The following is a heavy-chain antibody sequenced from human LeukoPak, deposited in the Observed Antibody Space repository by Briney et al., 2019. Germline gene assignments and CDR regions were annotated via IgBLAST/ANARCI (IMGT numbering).Heavy chain of an antibody. D-gene: IGHD5-18*01. V-gene: IGHV3-30*04. CDR1: GFTFSSYA. Sequence: PGGSLRLSCAASGFTFSSYAMHWVRQAPGKGLEWVAVISYDGSNKYYADSVKGRFTISRDNAKNSLYLQMNSLRAEDTAVYYCARTAMEYFDYWGQGTLVTVSS. CDR2: ISYDGSNK. J-gene: IGHJ4*02. CDR3: ARTAMEYFDY.